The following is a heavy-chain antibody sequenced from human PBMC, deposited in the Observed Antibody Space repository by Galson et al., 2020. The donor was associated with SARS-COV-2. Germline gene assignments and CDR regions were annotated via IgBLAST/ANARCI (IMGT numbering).Heavy chain of an antibody. CDR1: GDSVSSNSAT. V-gene: IGHV6-1*01. J-gene: IGHJ3*02. D-gene: IGHD7-27*01. Sequence: SQTLSLTCSISGDSVSSNSATWAWIRQSPSRGFEWLGGTNYRSNWNKDYAVSVKSRITISADTSKNQFSLQLNSVTPDDTAVYYCARRNTGGRVDIWGKGTVVTVAS. CDR3: ARRNTGGRVDI. CDR2: TNYRSNWNK.